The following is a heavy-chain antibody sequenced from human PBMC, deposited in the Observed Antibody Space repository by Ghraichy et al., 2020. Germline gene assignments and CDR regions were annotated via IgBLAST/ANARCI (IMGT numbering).Heavy chain of an antibody. V-gene: IGHV4-59*08. CDR1: GGSISSYY. D-gene: IGHD6-19*01. CDR2: IYYSGST. J-gene: IGHJ6*03. Sequence: SETLSLTCTVSGGSISSYYWSWIRQPPGKGLEWIGYIYYSGSTNYNPYLKSRVTISVDTSKNQFSLKLSSVTAADTAVYYCARHSRRAVDLNSYYYYMDVWGKGTTVTVSS. CDR3: ARHSRRAVDLNSYYYYMDV.